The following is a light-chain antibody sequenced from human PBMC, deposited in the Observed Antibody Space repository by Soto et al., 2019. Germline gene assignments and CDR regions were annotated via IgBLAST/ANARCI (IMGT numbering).Light chain of an antibody. V-gene: IGKV3-11*01. J-gene: IGKJ3*01. CDR3: QQRSNWPPRFT. CDR2: DAS. CDR1: QSVSSY. Sequence: EIVLTQSPATLSLSPGERATLSCRASQSVSSYLAWYQQKPGQAPRLLIYDASNRATGIPARFSGSGSGTDFPLTISSLGPEDFAVYYCQQRSNWPPRFTFGPGTKVDIK.